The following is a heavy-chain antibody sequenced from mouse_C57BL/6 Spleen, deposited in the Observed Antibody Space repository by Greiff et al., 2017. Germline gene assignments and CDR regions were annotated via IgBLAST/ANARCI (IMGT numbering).Heavy chain of an antibody. CDR3: ARSYYDYPSPYYFDY. Sequence: EVQLQQSGPELVKPGASVTISCKASGYTFTDYYMNWVKQSHGKSLEWLGDINPNNGGTSSNKKFKGKDTLTVDKSSSTSYRELRSLTSEDSAVYYCARSYYDYPSPYYFDYWGQGTTLTVAS. D-gene: IGHD2-4*01. CDR2: INPNNGGT. J-gene: IGHJ2*01. CDR1: GYTFTDYY. V-gene: IGHV1-26*01.